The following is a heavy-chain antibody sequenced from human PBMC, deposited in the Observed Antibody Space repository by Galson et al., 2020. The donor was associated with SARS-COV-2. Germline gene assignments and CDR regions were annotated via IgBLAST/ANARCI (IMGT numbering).Heavy chain of an antibody. CDR2: IYHSGST. CDR1: GYSISSGYY. Sequence: SETLSLTCTVSGYSISSGYYWGWIRQPPGKGLEWIGSIYHSGSTYYNPSLKSRVTISVDTSKNQFSLKLSTVTAADTAVYDCARLRWLQGGIDYWGQGTLVTVSS. V-gene: IGHV4-38-2*02. J-gene: IGHJ4*02. D-gene: IGHD5-12*01. CDR3: ARLRWLQGGIDY.